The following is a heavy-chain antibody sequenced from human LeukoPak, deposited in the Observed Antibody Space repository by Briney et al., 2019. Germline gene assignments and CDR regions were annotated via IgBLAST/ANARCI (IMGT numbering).Heavy chain of an antibody. CDR2: ISSDGSRK. CDR1: RFSFSDYD. Sequence: GGSLRLSCRASRFSFSDYDMHWVRQAPGKGLEWVAVISSDGSRKHYGDSVKGRFTISRDNSKNTLYLQMNSLRAEDTAVYYCAREAIAVAGPFDYWGQGTLVTVSS. V-gene: IGHV3-30*03. J-gene: IGHJ4*02. CDR3: AREAIAVAGPFDY. D-gene: IGHD6-19*01.